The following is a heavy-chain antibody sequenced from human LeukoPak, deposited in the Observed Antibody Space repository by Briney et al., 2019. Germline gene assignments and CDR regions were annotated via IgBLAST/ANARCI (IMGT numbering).Heavy chain of an antibody. V-gene: IGHV3-23*01. CDR3: AKDYPQLRYFDWLPRGIDY. Sequence: LSLTCTVSGVSISSGDYYWSWIRQPPGKGLEWVSAISGSGGSTYYADSVKGRFTISRDNSKNTLYLQMNSLRAEDTAVYYCAKDYPQLRYFDWLPRGIDYWGQGTLVTVSS. D-gene: IGHD3-9*01. CDR2: ISGSGGST. CDR1: GVSISSGDYY. J-gene: IGHJ4*02.